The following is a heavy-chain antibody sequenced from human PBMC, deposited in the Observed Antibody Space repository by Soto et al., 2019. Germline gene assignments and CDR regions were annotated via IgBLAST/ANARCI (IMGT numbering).Heavy chain of an antibody. CDR3: ATSYGSGYRAFDY. V-gene: IGHV1-69*04. CDR2: VNPILSMS. J-gene: IGHJ4*02. D-gene: IGHD3-10*01. CDR1: GDTFSFYS. Sequence: QVQLVQSGAEVKRPGSSVKVSCKASGDTFSFYSINWVRQAPGLGLEWMGRVNPILSMSNYAQRFQGRVTMTAYKSTSTVYMELSGLRSEDTAMYYCATSYGSGYRAFDYWGQGALVTVSS.